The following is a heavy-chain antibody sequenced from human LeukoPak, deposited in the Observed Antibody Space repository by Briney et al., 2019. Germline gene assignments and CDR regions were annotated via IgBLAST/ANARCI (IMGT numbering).Heavy chain of an antibody. CDR1: GFTVSGNY. D-gene: IGHD3-10*01. V-gene: IGHV3-66*01. CDR2: IYSGGST. J-gene: IGHJ4*02. CDR3: ARDFDYGSGTFDY. Sequence: PGGSLRLSCAASGFTVSGNYMSGVRQAPGKGLDWVSVIYSGGSTYSADYVKGRFNISRDNSKNTLYLQMNSLRAEDTAVYYCARDFDYGSGTFDYWGQGTLVTVSS.